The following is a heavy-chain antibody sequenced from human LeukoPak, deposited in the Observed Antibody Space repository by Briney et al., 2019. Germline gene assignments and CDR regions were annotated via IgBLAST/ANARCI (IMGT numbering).Heavy chain of an antibody. V-gene: IGHV4-61*02. CDR3: ARMVGPRYFDL. CDR1: GGSINNGNPF. D-gene: IGHD1-26*01. CDR2: IFTSGST. Sequence: SETLSLTCTVSGGSINNGNPFWTWIRQPAGKGLEWIGRIFTSGSTNYNPSLKSRLTISVDTSKNQFSLKLSSVTAADTAVYYCARMVGPRYFDLWGRGTLVTVSS. J-gene: IGHJ2*01.